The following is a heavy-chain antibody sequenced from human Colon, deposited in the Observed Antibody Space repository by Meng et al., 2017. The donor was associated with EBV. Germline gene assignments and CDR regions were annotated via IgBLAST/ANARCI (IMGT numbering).Heavy chain of an antibody. D-gene: IGHD2-21*02. J-gene: IGHJ5*02. Sequence: QLLLQEPDAGLVTPSPSLSLPCAVSGDSISSGDYSWSWIRQPPGQGMEWIGYIYHGGTTYNTSLKSRVTISVDNSKNQFSLRLTSVTAADTAVYYCARGPYCGGDCYWFDPWGQGTLVTVSS. CDR3: ARGPYCGGDCYWFDP. CDR1: GDSISSGDYS. CDR2: IYHGGTT. V-gene: IGHV4-30-2*01.